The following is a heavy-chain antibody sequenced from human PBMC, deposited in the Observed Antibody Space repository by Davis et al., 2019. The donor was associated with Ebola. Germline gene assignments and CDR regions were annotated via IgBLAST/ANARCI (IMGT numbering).Heavy chain of an antibody. CDR2: ISAYNGNT. J-gene: IGHJ4*02. V-gene: IGHV1-18*01. CDR1: GYTFTSHT. CDR3: ARGAAAGFY. D-gene: IGHD6-13*01. Sequence: ASVKVSCKASGYTFTSHTITWVRQAPGQGLEWMRWISAYNGNTDYAQKLQGRVTMTTDTSTSTAYMELRRLRSDDTAVYYCARGAAAGFYWGQGTLVTVSS.